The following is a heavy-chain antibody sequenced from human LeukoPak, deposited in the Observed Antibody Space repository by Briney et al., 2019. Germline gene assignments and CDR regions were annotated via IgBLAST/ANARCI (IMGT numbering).Heavy chain of an antibody. CDR3: ARVRAVDY. CDR1: GGPFSGYY. D-gene: IGHD6-19*01. V-gene: IGHV4-34*01. J-gene: IGHJ4*02. CDR2: IHHSGST. Sequence: SEALSPTCAVYGGPFSGYYWSWIRQPPGKGLEWIGEIHHSGSTNYNPSLKSRVTISVDTSKSQFSLKLSSVTAADTAVYYCARVRAVDYWGQGTLVTVSS.